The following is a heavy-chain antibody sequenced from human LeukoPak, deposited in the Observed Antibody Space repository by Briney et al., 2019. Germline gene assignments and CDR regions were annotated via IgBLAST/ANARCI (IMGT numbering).Heavy chain of an antibody. J-gene: IGHJ4*02. CDR3: AAYCGGDCYGGLDY. V-gene: IGHV3-30*03. CDR2: ISYDGSNK. Sequence: GGSLRLSCAASGFTFSSYGMHWVRQAPGKGLEWVAVISYDGSNKYYADSVKGRFTISRDNSKNTLYLQMNSLRAEDTAVYCCAAYCGGDCYGGLDYWGQGTLVTVSS. CDR1: GFTFSSYG. D-gene: IGHD2-21*02.